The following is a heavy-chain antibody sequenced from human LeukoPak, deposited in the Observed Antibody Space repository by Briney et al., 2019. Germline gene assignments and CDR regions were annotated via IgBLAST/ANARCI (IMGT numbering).Heavy chain of an antibody. V-gene: IGHV3-74*01. J-gene: IGHJ5*02. D-gene: IGHD1-26*01. CDR3: VRPYTTNLYNWFDP. CDR1: GFTFSSYW. CDR2: INSDGSST. Sequence: GGSLRLSCAASGFTFSSYWMRWVRQGPGKGLVWVSRINSDGSSTTYADSVKGRFTISRDNAKNTLYLQMNSLRVEDTAVYYCVRPYTTNLYNWFDPWGQGTLVTVSS.